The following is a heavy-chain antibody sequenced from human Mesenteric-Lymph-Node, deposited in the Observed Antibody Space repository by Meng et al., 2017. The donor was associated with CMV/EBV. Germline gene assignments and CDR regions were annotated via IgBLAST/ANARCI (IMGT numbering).Heavy chain of an antibody. J-gene: IGHJ4*02. D-gene: IGHD2-8*02. V-gene: IGHV1-18*04. CDR3: ARDPPTGNPLHFDC. CDR1: RYTFTRYG. Sequence: KASRYTFTRYGISWVRQAPGQGLEWMGWISAYNGNTDYAQKLHGRVTMTTDTSTSTAYMELRSLRSDDTAIYFCARDPPTGNPLHFDCWGQGTLVTVSS. CDR2: ISAYNGNT.